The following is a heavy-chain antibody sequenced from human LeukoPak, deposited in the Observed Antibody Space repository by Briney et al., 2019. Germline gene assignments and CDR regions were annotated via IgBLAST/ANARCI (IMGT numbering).Heavy chain of an antibody. CDR2: IYFSGST. V-gene: IGHV4-39*07. CDR3: AGDSCSSTSCRKKFDN. CDR1: GDSISSANYY. Sequence: NPSETLSLTCTVSGDSISSANYYWGWVRQPPGKGLEWIGSIYFSGSTYYNPSLKSRVTISVETSKVQFSLKLSSVTAADTAVYYCAGDSCSSTSCRKKFDNWGQGTLVTVSS. J-gene: IGHJ4*02. D-gene: IGHD2-2*01.